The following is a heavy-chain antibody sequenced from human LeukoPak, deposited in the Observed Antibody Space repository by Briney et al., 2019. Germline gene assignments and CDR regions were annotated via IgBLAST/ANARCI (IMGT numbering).Heavy chain of an antibody. Sequence: SETLSLTCTVSGGSISSYYWSWIRQPAGKGLEWIGEINHSGSTNYNPSLKSRVTISVDTSRNQFSLKLSSVTAADTAVYYCARGYRRGDYSRWGQGTLVTVSS. J-gene: IGHJ4*02. CDR3: ARGYRRGDYSR. V-gene: IGHV4-34*01. CDR1: GGSISSYY. D-gene: IGHD4-17*01. CDR2: INHSGST.